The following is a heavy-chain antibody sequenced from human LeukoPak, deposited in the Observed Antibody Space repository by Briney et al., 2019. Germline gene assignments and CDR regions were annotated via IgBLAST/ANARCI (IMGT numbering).Heavy chain of an antibody. CDR1: GYTFTSYA. J-gene: IGHJ3*02. CDR3: AREMYDLGAFDI. V-gene: IGHV1-3*01. CDR2: INAGNGNT. Sequence: ASVKVSCKASGYTFTSYAMHWVRQAPGQRLEWMGWINAGNGNTKYSQKFQGRVTITRDTSASTAYMELSSLRSEDTAVYYCAREMYDLGAFDIWGQGTMVTVSS. D-gene: IGHD3/OR15-3a*01.